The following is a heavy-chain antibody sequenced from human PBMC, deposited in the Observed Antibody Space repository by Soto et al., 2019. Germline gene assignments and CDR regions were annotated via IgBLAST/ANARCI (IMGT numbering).Heavy chain of an antibody. CDR1: GFTFSSYA. Sequence: GGSLRLSCAASGFTFSSYAMSWVRQAPGEGLEWVSAISGSGGSTYYADSVKGRFTISRDNSKNTLYLQMNSLRAEDTAVYYCAKDSSVAGTMSHYYYYYGMDVWGQGTTVTVSS. CDR3: AKDSSVAGTMSHYYYYYGMDV. V-gene: IGHV3-23*01. D-gene: IGHD1-1*01. J-gene: IGHJ6*02. CDR2: ISGSGGST.